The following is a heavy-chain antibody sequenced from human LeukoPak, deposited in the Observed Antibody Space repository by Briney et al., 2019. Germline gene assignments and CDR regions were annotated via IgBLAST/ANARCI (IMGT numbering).Heavy chain of an antibody. CDR3: ARYCSGGSCYSGGFDP. J-gene: IGHJ5*02. D-gene: IGHD2-15*01. V-gene: IGHV1-2*02. CDR2: INPNSGGT. Sequence: GASVKVSCKTSGYTFTSYAINWVRQAPGQGLEWMGWINPNSGGTNYAQKFQGRVTMTRDTSISTAYMELSRLRSDDTAVYYCARYCSGGSCYSGGFDPWGQGTLVTVSS. CDR1: GYTFTSYA.